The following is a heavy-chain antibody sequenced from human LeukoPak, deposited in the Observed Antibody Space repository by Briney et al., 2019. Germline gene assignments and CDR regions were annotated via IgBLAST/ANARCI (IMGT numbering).Heavy chain of an antibody. J-gene: IGHJ4*02. V-gene: IGHV1-46*01. CDR3: ARSMCE. Sequence: ASVKVSCKASGYSFIAYFIHWVRQAPGQGLEWMGIINPSGGSTSYAQKFQGRVTMTRDTSTSTVYMELSSLRSEDTAVYYCARSMCEWGQGTLVTVSS. CDR2: INPSGGST. CDR1: GYSFIAYF. D-gene: IGHD2-8*01.